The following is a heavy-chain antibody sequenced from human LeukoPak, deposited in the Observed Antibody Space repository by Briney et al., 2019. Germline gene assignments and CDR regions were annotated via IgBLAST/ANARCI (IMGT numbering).Heavy chain of an antibody. Sequence: SETLSLTCAVYGGSFSGYYWSWIRQPPGKGLEWIGEINHSGSTNYNPSLKSRVTISVDTSKNQFSLKLSSVTAADTAVYYCTRGRWFGELSVAFDIWGQGTIVTVSS. J-gene: IGHJ3*02. V-gene: IGHV4-34*01. CDR1: GGSFSGYY. CDR3: TRGRWFGELSVAFDI. D-gene: IGHD3-10*01. CDR2: INHSGST.